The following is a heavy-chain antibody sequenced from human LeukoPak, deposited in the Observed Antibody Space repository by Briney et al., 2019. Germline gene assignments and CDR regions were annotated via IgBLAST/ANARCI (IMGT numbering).Heavy chain of an antibody. CDR1: GFTFSSYA. CDR2: ISGSGGST. Sequence: GGSLRLSWAASGFTFSSYAMSWVRQAPGKGLEWVSAISGSGGSTYYADSVKGRFTISRDNSKNTLYLQMNSLRAEDTAVYYCAKDDGWYPLRGYFDYWGQGTLVTVSS. V-gene: IGHV3-23*01. CDR3: AKDDGWYPLRGYFDY. J-gene: IGHJ4*02. D-gene: IGHD6-19*01.